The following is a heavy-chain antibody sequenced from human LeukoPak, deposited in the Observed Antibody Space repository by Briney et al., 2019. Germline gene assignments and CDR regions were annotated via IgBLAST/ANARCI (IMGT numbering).Heavy chain of an antibody. CDR3: ARSAVLPDCSGGSCGFDS. J-gene: IGHJ4*02. Sequence: PGGSLRLSCAASGFTFSRYWMHWVRQAPGKGLVWVSRISTDGTSTTYADSVKGRFTVSRDNAKNTLYLQMNSLRAEDTAVYFCARSAVLPDCSGGSCGFDSWGPGTLVTVS. D-gene: IGHD2-15*01. V-gene: IGHV3-74*01. CDR2: ISTDGTST. CDR1: GFTFSRYW.